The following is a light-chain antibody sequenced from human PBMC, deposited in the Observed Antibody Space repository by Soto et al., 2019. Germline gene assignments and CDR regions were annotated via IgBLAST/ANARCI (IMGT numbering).Light chain of an antibody. CDR2: AAS. Sequence: DIQMTQSPSTLSASVGDRVTITSRASQSISSWLAWYQQKTGKTPRILIYAASSLQSGVPSRFSGSGSGTDFTLTISSLQPEDFATYSCQQSYNYPQTFGQGTKVDIK. V-gene: IGKV1-39*01. J-gene: IGKJ1*01. CDR3: QQSYNYPQT. CDR1: QSISSW.